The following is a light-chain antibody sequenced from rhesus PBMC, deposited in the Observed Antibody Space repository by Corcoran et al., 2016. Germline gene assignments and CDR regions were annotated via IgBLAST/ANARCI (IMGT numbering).Light chain of an antibody. CDR3: QEASNLSLT. CDR1: QSVSSY. J-gene: IGKJ3*01. CDR2: GAS. Sequence: EIVMTQSPATLSLSPVETATISCRTSQSVSSYVAWYQQKPGQAPRLLIYGASSRAPGIPDRFSGSGYGTDFTLTISSLGPEDFAVYYCQEASNLSLTFGPGTKLDIK. V-gene: IGKV3-31*02.